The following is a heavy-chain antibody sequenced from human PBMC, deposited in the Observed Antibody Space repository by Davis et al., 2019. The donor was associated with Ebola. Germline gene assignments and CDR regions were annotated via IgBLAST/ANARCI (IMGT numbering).Heavy chain of an antibody. CDR1: GYTFASYN. D-gene: IGHD1-26*01. CDR3: ARGELAVVECDY. J-gene: IGHJ4*02. V-gene: IGHV1-46*01. Sequence: ASVKVSCKASGYTFASYNIHWVRQAPGRGLEWMGVITPSDGSTTYAPNFYGRISLTRDTSTDTVFMDLSSLTSGDTAVYYCARGELAVVECDYWGQGTLVTVSS. CDR2: ITPSDGST.